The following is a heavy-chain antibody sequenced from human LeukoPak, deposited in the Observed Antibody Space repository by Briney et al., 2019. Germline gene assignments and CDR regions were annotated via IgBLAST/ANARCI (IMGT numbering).Heavy chain of an antibody. D-gene: IGHD3-22*01. Sequence: TSETLSLTCTVSGGSISSYYWSWIRQPPGKGLEWIGYIYYSGSTNYNPSLKSRVTISVDTSKNQFSLKLSSVTAADTAVYYCARDYGYYDSSGYYSHWGQGTLVTVSS. CDR1: GGSISSYY. CDR3: ARDYGYYDSSGYYSH. V-gene: IGHV4-59*01. CDR2: IYYSGST. J-gene: IGHJ4*02.